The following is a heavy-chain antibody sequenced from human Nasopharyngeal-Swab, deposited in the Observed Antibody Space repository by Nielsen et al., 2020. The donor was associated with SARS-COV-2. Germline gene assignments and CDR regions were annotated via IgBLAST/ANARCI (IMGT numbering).Heavy chain of an antibody. Sequence: GESLKISCAASGFTFSSYAMSWVRQAPGKGLEWVSAISGSGGSTYYADSVKGRFTISRDNSKNTLYLQMNSLRAEDTAVYYCARDLSSVAGPFDYWGQGTLVTVSS. V-gene: IGHV3-23*01. CDR1: GFTFSSYA. CDR3: ARDLSSVAGPFDY. CDR2: ISGSGGST. D-gene: IGHD6-19*01. J-gene: IGHJ4*02.